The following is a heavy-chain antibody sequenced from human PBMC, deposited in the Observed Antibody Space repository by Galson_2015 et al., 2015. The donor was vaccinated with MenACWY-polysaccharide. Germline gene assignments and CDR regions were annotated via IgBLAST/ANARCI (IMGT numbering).Heavy chain of an antibody. CDR2: ISAYNGNI. CDR3: ARGLPSGTAARPSWFDS. D-gene: IGHD6-6*01. CDR1: GYTFTSYG. J-gene: IGHJ5*01. Sequence: SVKVSCKASGYTFTSYGINWIRQAPGQGLEWLGWISAYNGNINFAPSFQVRLTMTMDKSTSTAFMELRSLRSDDTAVYYCARGLPSGTAARPSWFDSWGQGTLVTVSS. V-gene: IGHV1-18*01.